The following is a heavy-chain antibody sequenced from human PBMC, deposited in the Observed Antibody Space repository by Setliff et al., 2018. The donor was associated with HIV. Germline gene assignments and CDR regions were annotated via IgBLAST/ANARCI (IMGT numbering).Heavy chain of an antibody. Sequence: ASVKVSCKASGYSFTSYHIHWVRQAPGQGLEWMGRILPTSGGTLYAQKFQDRISLIRDTSTKTVYMELSSLRPEGTAVYYCTRVRYGGTYDAFDVWGQGTMVTVSS. CDR3: TRVRYGGTYDAFDV. CDR2: ILPTSGGT. D-gene: IGHD1-26*01. J-gene: IGHJ3*01. CDR1: GYSFTSYH. V-gene: IGHV1-46*03.